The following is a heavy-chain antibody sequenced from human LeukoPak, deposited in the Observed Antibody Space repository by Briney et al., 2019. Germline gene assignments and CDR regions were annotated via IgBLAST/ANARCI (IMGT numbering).Heavy chain of an antibody. V-gene: IGHV4-4*07. J-gene: IGHJ4*02. CDR2: IYTSGST. Sequence: SETLSLTCTVCGGSISSYYWSGLRQPAGKGLEWVGRIYTSGSTNYNPSLKSRVTISVDTSKNQFSLKLSSVTAADTAVYYCAGDSWGGDYFDYWGQGTLVTVSS. CDR3: AGDSWGGDYFDY. D-gene: IGHD3-16*01. CDR1: GGSISSYY.